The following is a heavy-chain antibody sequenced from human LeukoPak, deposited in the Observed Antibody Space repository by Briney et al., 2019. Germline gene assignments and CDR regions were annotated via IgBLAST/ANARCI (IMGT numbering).Heavy chain of an antibody. CDR2: INPNSGGT. Sequence: ASVKVSCQASGYNFNGYYMHWVRQAPGQGLEWMGCINPNSGGTIYAEKFQGRVTLTGDTSISTAYMELSSPASDDTALYYCARGGYYHSSGYSSWGQGTLVTVSS. D-gene: IGHD3-22*01. CDR1: GYNFNGYY. J-gene: IGHJ5*02. CDR3: ARGGYYHSSGYSS. V-gene: IGHV1-2*02.